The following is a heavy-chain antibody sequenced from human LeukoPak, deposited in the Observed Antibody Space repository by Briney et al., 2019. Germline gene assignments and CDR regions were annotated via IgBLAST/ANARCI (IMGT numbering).Heavy chain of an antibody. CDR3: ANRVVVADNFDY. Sequence: GGSLRLSCAASGFTFSSYAMSWVRQAPGKGLEWVSAISGSGGSTYYADSVKGRFTISRDNSKNTLYLQMNSLRAGDTAVYYCANRVVVADNFDYWGQGTLVTVSS. CDR1: GFTFSSYA. V-gene: IGHV3-23*01. CDR2: ISGSGGST. D-gene: IGHD2-15*01. J-gene: IGHJ4*02.